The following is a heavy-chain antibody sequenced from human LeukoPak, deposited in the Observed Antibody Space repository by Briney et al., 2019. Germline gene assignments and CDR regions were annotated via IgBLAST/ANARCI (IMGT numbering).Heavy chain of an antibody. CDR3: ARGRRIVVLPGRGYFDL. J-gene: IGHJ2*01. CDR2: IYYAGST. D-gene: IGHD4/OR15-4a*01. V-gene: IGHV4-39*02. CDR1: GDSISSSSYY. Sequence: PSETLSLTCNVSGDSISSSSYYWSWIRVPPGKGLEWIGSIYYAGSTYYNPSLKSRVTLSVDTSTNHFSLNIKSVTAADAAMYYCARGRRIVVLPGRGYFDLWGRGTLVTVSS.